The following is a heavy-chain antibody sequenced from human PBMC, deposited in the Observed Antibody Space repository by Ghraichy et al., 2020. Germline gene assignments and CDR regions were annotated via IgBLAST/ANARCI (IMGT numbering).Heavy chain of an antibody. D-gene: IGHD3-3*01. CDR2: ISGSGGST. Sequence: SLNISCAASGFTFSSYAMSWVRQAPGKGLEWVSAISGSGGSTYYADSVKGRFTISRDNSKNTLYLQMNSLRAEDTAVYYCAKDFPYDFPPYYGMDVWGQGTTVTVSS. J-gene: IGHJ6*02. CDR1: GFTFSSYA. CDR3: AKDFPYDFPPYYGMDV. V-gene: IGHV3-23*01.